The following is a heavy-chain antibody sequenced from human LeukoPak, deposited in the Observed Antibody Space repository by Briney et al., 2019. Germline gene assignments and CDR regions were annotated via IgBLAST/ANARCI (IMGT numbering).Heavy chain of an antibody. CDR2: IYSSGST. V-gene: IGHV4-4*09. Sequence: PSETLSHTCTVSGGSISGSYWSWIRQPPGKGLEWIGYIYSSGSTNYNPSLKSRVTIGVDTSRNQFSLKLSSVTAADTAVYYCVRRGGRFDTWGQGTLVTVSS. CDR1: GGSISGSY. CDR3: VRRGGRFDT. J-gene: IGHJ5*02.